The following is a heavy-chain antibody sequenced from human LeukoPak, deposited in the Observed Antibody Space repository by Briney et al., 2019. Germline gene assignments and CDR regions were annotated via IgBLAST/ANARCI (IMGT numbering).Heavy chain of an antibody. CDR3: ARGYCSSTSCYPSYYFDY. CDR1: GFTFSSYS. Sequence: GGSLRLSCAASGFTFSSYSMNWVRQAPGKGLEWVSSISSSSSYIYYADSVKGRFTISRDNAKNSLYLQMNSLRAEDTAVYYCARGYCSSTSCYPSYYFDYWGQGTLVTVSS. D-gene: IGHD2-2*01. J-gene: IGHJ4*02. CDR2: ISSSSSYI. V-gene: IGHV3-21*01.